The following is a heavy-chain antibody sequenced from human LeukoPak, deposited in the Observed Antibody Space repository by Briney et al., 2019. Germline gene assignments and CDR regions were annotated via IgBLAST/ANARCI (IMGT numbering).Heavy chain of an antibody. J-gene: IGHJ4*02. CDR3: AKGSGYSSGWSHGIGY. CDR1: GFTFSSYA. D-gene: IGHD6-19*01. CDR2: ISGSGGST. Sequence: GGSLRLSCAASGFTFSSYAMSWVRQAPGKGLEWVSAISGSGGSTYYADSVKGRFTISRDNSKNTLYLQMNSLRAEDTAVYYCAKGSGYSSGWSHGIGYWGQGTLVTVSS. V-gene: IGHV3-23*01.